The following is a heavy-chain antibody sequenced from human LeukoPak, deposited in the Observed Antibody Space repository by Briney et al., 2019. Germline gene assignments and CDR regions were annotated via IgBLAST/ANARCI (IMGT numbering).Heavy chain of an antibody. Sequence: GGSLRLSCAASGFTFSSHWMSWVRQAPGKGLEWGAVISYDGSNKYYADSVKGRFTISRDNSKNTLYLQMNSLRAEDTAVYYCARKGGSYAEIDYWGQGTLVTVSS. CDR2: ISYDGSNK. J-gene: IGHJ4*02. CDR1: GFTFSSHW. V-gene: IGHV3-30*03. CDR3: ARKGGSYAEIDY. D-gene: IGHD1-26*01.